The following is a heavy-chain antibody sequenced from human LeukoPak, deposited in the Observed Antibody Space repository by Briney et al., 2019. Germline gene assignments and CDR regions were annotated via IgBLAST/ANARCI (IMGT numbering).Heavy chain of an antibody. CDR2: INPSGGST. V-gene: IGHV1-46*01. CDR3: ARRGSYYNVADY. D-gene: IGHD1-26*01. Sequence: ASVKVSCKASGYTFTSYHMHWVRQAPGQGLEWMGIINPSGGSTSYAQKFQGRVTMIRDTSTSTVYLELSSLTSEDTAVYYCARRGSYYNVADYWGQGTLVTVSP. CDR1: GYTFTSYH. J-gene: IGHJ4*02.